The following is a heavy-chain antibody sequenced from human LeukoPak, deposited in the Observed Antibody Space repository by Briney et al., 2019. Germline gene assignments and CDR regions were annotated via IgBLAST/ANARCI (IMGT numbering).Heavy chain of an antibody. CDR1: ALTSSTHG. J-gene: IGHJ4*02. CDR2: IWYDASNK. D-gene: IGHD4-17*01. Sequence: PGGSLRLSCAAAALTSSTHGMRSVRQPPGKWREWVAVIWYDASNKYYADSVKGRFTISRDNSKNTLYLQMNSLGAEATAVYYCAKEEAAVTFGYWGQGPRITVSS. CDR3: AKEEAAVTFGY. V-gene: IGHV3-33*06.